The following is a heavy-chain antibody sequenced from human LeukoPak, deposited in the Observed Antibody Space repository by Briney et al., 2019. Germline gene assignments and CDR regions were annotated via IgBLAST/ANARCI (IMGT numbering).Heavy chain of an antibody. V-gene: IGHV1-8*01. J-gene: IGHJ5*02. D-gene: IGHD1-7*01. CDR1: GYTFTSYD. CDR3: ARQVRITGTMGGNWFDP. Sequence: ASVKVSCKASGYTFTSYDINWVRQATGQGLEWMGWMNPNSGNTGYAQKFQGRVTMTRNTSISTAYMELSSLRSEDTAVYYCARQVRITGTMGGNWFDPWGQGTLVAVSS. CDR2: MNPNSGNT.